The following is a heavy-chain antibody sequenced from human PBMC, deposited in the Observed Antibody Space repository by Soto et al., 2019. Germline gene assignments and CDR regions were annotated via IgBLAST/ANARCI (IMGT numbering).Heavy chain of an antibody. J-gene: IGHJ3*02. CDR3: ARHPLWLDGAGAFDI. Sequence: PSETLSLTCTVSGDSISSGDYYWSWIRQPPGKGLEWIGYIYYSGSTNYNPSLKSRVTISVDTSKNQFSLKLSSVTAADTAVYYCARHPLWLDGAGAFDIWGQGTMVTVS. CDR1: GDSISSGDYY. D-gene: IGHD5-18*01. CDR2: IYYSGST. V-gene: IGHV4-61*08.